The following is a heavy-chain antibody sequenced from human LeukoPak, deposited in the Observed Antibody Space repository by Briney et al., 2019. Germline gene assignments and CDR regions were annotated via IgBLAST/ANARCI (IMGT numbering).Heavy chain of an antibody. J-gene: IGHJ4*02. Sequence: ESLKISCKGSGYSFVNYWIGWVRQMPGKGLEWMGIIYPGDSDTRYSASFEGQVTISADKFTSTAYLQWSSLKASDTAMYYCARQKDGYNSIWFPSDYWGQGTLVTVSS. CDR1: GYSFVNYW. D-gene: IGHD5-24*01. V-gene: IGHV5-51*01. CDR2: IYPGDSDT. CDR3: ARQKDGYNSIWFPSDY.